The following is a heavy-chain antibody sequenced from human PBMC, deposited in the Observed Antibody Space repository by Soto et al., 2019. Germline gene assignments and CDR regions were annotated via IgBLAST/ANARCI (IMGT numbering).Heavy chain of an antibody. D-gene: IGHD3-16*01. CDR3: ARQAKIGDRSQFYFDS. J-gene: IGHJ4*02. CDR2: ISGSGGST. Sequence: PGGSLRLSCAASGFTFSSYAMSWVRQAPGKGLEWVSAISGSGGSTYYADSVKGRFTISRDNSKNTLYLQMNSLRAEDTAVYYCARQAKIGDRSQFYFDSWGQGTLVTVSS. V-gene: IGHV3-23*01. CDR1: GFTFSSYA.